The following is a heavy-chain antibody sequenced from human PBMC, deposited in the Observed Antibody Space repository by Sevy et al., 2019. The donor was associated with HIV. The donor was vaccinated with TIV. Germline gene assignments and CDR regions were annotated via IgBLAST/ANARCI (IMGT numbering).Heavy chain of an antibody. CDR3: ARARMAASGIDY. CDR2: VYYIGTT. J-gene: IGHJ4*02. Sequence: SETLSLTCTVSGGSISSDYWIWVRQPPGKGLEWIGYVYYIGTTNYNPSLKSRVVISADTSKKQVSLELTSVTAADTAVYFCARARMAASGIDYWGQGALVTVSS. CDR1: GGSISSDY. V-gene: IGHV4-59*13. D-gene: IGHD6-13*01.